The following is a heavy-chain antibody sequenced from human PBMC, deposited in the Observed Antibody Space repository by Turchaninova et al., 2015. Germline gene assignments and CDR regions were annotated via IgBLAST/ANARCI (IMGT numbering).Heavy chain of an antibody. Sequence: QVQMQESGSGLVKPSQTLSLPCPVPGGSISSRDFYWSWIRPRPGQGLEWIGFVHSTGSTYYNPSLESRLTISLDASKNQFSLKLTSVTAADSAVYFCARDHRVWSGAWGGWFDPWGQGILVTVSS. D-gene: IGHD3-3*01. CDR1: GGSISSRDFY. J-gene: IGHJ5*02. CDR3: ARDHRVWSGAWGGWFDP. CDR2: VHSTGST. V-gene: IGHV4-31*03.